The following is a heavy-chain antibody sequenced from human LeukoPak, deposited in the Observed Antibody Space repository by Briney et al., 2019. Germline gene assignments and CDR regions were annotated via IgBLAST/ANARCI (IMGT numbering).Heavy chain of an antibody. J-gene: IGHJ4*02. V-gene: IGHV3-30*01. D-gene: IGHD5-12*01. CDR2: ISYDGSSK. CDR1: GFIFSHYA. CDR3: TRGRGYDSLGYYFDY. Sequence: GGSLRLSCALSGFIFSHYAMHWVRQAPGKGLEWVAVISYDGSSKYYADSVKGRFTSSKDNSMNMLFLQMDSLSAEDTAVYYCTRGRGYDSLGYYFDYWGQGTVVTVSS.